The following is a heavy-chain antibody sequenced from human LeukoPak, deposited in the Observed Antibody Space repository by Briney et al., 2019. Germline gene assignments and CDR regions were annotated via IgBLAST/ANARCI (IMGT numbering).Heavy chain of an antibody. CDR3: ARESGSYYYFDF. J-gene: IGHJ4*02. CDR1: GGSISSYY. CDR2: IYYSGST. V-gene: IGHV4-59*12. D-gene: IGHD1-26*01. Sequence: SETLSLTCTVSGGSISSYYWSWIRQPPGKGLEWIGSIYYSGSTYYNPSLKSRVTISIDTSKSQFSLKLSSVTAADTAVYYCARESGSYYYFDFWGQGTLVTVSS.